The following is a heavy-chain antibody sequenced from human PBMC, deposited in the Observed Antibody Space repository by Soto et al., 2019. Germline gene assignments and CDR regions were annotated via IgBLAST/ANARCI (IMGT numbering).Heavy chain of an antibody. Sequence: SETLSLTCTVSGGSISSSSYYWGWIRQPPGKGLECIGSIYYSGSTYYNPSLKSRDTVSVDTSKNQFSLKLTSVTAADTAVYYCARRGDWNFDYWGQGTLVTVSS. D-gene: IGHD1-1*01. V-gene: IGHV4-39*01. CDR2: IYYSGST. CDR3: ARRGDWNFDY. CDR1: GGSISSSSYY. J-gene: IGHJ4*02.